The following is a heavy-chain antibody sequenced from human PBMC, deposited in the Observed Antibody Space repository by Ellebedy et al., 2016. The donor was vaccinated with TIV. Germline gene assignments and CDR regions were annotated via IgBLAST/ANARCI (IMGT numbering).Heavy chain of an antibody. V-gene: IGHV3-74*01. CDR2: INSDGSGT. D-gene: IGHD4-23*01. CDR1: GFTFENYA. J-gene: IGHJ4*02. CDR3: ARGSVTTGV. Sequence: GESLKISCAASGFTFENYAMHWVRQAPGKGLEWVSRINSDGSGTSYADSVKGRFTISRDNSKNTLYLQMNSLRAEDTAVYYCARGSVTTGVWGQGTLVTVSS.